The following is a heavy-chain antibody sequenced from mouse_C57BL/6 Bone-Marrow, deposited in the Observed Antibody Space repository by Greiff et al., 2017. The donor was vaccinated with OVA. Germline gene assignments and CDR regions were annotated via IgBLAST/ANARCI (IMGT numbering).Heavy chain of an antibody. CDR2: IYPGSGST. V-gene: IGHV1-55*01. Sequence: QVQLQQPGAELVKPGASVKMSCKASGYTFTSYWITWVKQRPGQGLEWIGDIYPGSGSTNYNEKFKSKAKLTVDTSSSTAYMQLSSLTSEDSAVYYCARGPTVSNWYFDVWGTGTTVTVSS. CDR1: GYTFTSYW. J-gene: IGHJ1*03. D-gene: IGHD1-1*01. CDR3: ARGPTVSNWYFDV.